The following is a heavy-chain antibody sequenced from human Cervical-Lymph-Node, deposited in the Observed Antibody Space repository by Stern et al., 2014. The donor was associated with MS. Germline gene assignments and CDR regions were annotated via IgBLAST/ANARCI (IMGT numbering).Heavy chain of an antibody. CDR3: ARPRDGLVAYFDY. J-gene: IGHJ4*02. V-gene: IGHV4-39*01. Sequence: QVQLQESGPGLVKPSETLSLTCTVSGGSISSSSYYWGWIRQPPGKGLEWIGSIYYSGSTYYNPSLKSRVTISVETSKNQFSLKLSSVPAADTAVYYCARPRDGLVAYFDYWGQGTLVTVSS. CDR1: GGSISSSSYY. D-gene: IGHD2-15*01. CDR2: IYYSGST.